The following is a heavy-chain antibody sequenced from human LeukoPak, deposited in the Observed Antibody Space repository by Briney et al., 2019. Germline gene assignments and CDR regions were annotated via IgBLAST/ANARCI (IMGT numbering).Heavy chain of an antibody. J-gene: IGHJ5*02. CDR2: ISSSGSTI. V-gene: IGHV3-11*01. CDR1: GFTFSDYY. CDR3: ARDNGYYDFWSGYPLTSNWFDP. D-gene: IGHD3-3*01. Sequence: PGGSLRLSCAASGFTFSDYYMSWIRQAPGKGLEWVSYISSSGSTIYYADSVKGRFTISRDNAKNSLYLQMNSPRAEDTAVYYCARDNGYYDFWSGYPLTSNWFDPWGQGTLVTVSS.